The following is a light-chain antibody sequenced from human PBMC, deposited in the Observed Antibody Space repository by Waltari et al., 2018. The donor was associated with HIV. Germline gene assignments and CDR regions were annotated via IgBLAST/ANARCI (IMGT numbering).Light chain of an antibody. Sequence: QSALTQPASVSGSPGQSITISCTGTSSDVGNYNYVSWYQQHPGKAPKLMVYDVTKRPSVVSNRFSGSKSGNTASLTISGLQAEDEADYYCCSYAGSSTFVFGGGTKLTVL. J-gene: IGLJ2*01. CDR3: CSYAGSSTFV. V-gene: IGLV2-23*02. CDR2: DVT. CDR1: SSDVGNYNY.